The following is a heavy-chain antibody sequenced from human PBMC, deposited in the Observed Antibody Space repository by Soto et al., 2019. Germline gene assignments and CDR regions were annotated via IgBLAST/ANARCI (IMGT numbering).Heavy chain of an antibody. J-gene: IGHJ5*02. CDR2: INPNSGGT. V-gene: IGHV1-2*02. D-gene: IGHD6-13*01. Sequence: ASVKVSCKASGYTFTSYDINWVRQAPGQGPEWMGWINPNSGGTKYVQKFQGRVTMTRDTSISKVYLDLSRLRSDATALSNCARGWGIAAPGPNWFDPWGQGALVTVSS. CDR1: GYTFTSYD. CDR3: ARGWGIAAPGPNWFDP.